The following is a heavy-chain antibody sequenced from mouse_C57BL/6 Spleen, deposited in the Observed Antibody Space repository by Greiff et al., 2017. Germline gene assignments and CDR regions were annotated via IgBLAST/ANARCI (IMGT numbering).Heavy chain of an antibody. CDR2: IRSKSSNYAT. J-gene: IGHJ4*01. Sequence: EVQRVESGGGLVQPKGSLKLSCAASGFTFNTYAMHWVRQAPGKGLEWVARIRSKSSNYATYYADSVKDRFTISRDDSQSMLYLQMNNLKTEDTAMYYCVREGIYYYGSSPYAMDYWGQGTSVTVSS. V-gene: IGHV10-3*01. CDR3: VREGIYYYGSSPYAMDY. D-gene: IGHD1-1*01. CDR1: GFTFNTYA.